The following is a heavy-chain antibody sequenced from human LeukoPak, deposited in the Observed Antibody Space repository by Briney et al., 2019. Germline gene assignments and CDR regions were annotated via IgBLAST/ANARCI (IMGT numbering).Heavy chain of an antibody. CDR3: ARHGRGLVATIVGDYFYYMDV. V-gene: IGHV4-39*01. J-gene: IGHJ6*03. D-gene: IGHD5-12*01. Sequence: SETLSLTCTVSGGSISSSSYYWGWIRQPPGKGLERIGNIYYSGSTYYNPSLNSRVTISVDTSKNQFSLKMSSVTAADTAVYYCARHGRGLVATIVGDYFYYMDVWGKGTTVTVSS. CDR2: IYYSGST. CDR1: GGSISSSSYY.